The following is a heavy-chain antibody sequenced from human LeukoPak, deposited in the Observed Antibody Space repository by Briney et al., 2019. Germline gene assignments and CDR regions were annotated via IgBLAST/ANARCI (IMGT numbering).Heavy chain of an antibody. CDR3: ARDDSPIVVVPAYKYFQH. Sequence: GGSLRLSCAASGFTFSSYSMNWVHQAPGKGLEWVSSISSSSSYIYYADLVKGRFTISRDNAKNSLYLQMNSLRAEDTAVYYCARDDSPIVVVPAYKYFQHWGQGTLVTASS. CDR1: GFTFSSYS. J-gene: IGHJ1*01. CDR2: ISSSSSYI. D-gene: IGHD2-2*01. V-gene: IGHV3-21*01.